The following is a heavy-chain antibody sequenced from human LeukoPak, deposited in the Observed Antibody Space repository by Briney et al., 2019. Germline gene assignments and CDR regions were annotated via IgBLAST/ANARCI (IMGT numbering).Heavy chain of an antibody. J-gene: IGHJ6*03. Sequence: PSETLSLTCTVSGGPISSGSYYWSWIRQPAGKGLEWIGRIYTSGSTNYNPSLKSRVTISVDTSKNQFSLKLSSVTAADTAVYYCASCSSTSCYADYYYYMDVWGKGTTVTISS. CDR3: ASCSSTSCYADYYYYMDV. D-gene: IGHD2-2*01. V-gene: IGHV4-61*02. CDR1: GGPISSGSYY. CDR2: IYTSGST.